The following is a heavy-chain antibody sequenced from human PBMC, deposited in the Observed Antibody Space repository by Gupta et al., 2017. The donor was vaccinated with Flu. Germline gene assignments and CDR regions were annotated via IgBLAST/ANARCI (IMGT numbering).Heavy chain of an antibody. J-gene: IGHJ5*02. Sequence: QVTLKESGPVLVKPTETLTLTCTVSGFSLSNARMGVSWIRQPPGKALEWLAHIFSNDEKSYSTSLKSRLTISKDTSKSQVVLTMTNMDPVDTATYYCARTRRAYCGGDCYSGWFDPWGQGTLVTVSS. CDR2: IFSNDEK. V-gene: IGHV2-26*01. D-gene: IGHD2-21*02. CDR3: ARTRRAYCGGDCYSGWFDP. CDR1: GFSLSNARMG.